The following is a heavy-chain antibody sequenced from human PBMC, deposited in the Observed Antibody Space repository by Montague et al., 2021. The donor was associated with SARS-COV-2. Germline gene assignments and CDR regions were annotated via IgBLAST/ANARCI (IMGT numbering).Heavy chain of an antibody. V-gene: IGHV3-23*03. CDR1: GFTFSSYA. D-gene: IGHD3-10*01. J-gene: IGHJ6*02. CDR3: AKGGMVLGNGYYYYGMDV. Sequence: SLRLSCAASGFTFSSYAMSWVRQAPGKGLEWVSVIYSGGSSTYYADSVKGRFTISRDNSKNTLYLQMNSLRVEDTAVYYCAKGGMVLGNGYYYYGMDVWGQGTTVTVSS. CDR2: IYSGGSST.